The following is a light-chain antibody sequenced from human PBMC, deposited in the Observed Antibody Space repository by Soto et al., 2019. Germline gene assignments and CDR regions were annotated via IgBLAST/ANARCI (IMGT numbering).Light chain of an antibody. V-gene: IGKV1-33*01. CDR3: QQYEDLPRT. Sequence: DIQMTQSPSSLSASVGDSVTITCQASQTINYYLNWYQQKPGKAPELLIYDASNLETGVPSMFSGSGFGTYFTFTVSNLQPEDIATYYCQQYEDLPRTFGQGTKVDIK. J-gene: IGKJ1*01. CDR1: QTINYY. CDR2: DAS.